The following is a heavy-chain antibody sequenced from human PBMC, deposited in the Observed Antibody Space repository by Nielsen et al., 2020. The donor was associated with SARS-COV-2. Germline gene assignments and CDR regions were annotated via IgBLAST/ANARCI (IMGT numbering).Heavy chain of an antibody. CDR2: ISSSSSYT. V-gene: IGHV3-11*06. J-gene: IGHJ4*02. D-gene: IGHD4-17*01. Sequence: GGSLRLSCAASGFTFSDSYMSWIRQAPGKGLEWISYISSSSSYTNYADSLKGRFTISRDNAKNSLYLQLNNLRADDTAVYYCARPSPNDYVYFDVWGQGTLVTVSS. CDR3: ARPSPNDYVYFDV. CDR1: GFTFSDSY.